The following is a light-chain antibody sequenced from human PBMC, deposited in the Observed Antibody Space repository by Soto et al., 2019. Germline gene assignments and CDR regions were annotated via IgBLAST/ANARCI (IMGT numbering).Light chain of an antibody. CDR3: HSYNSIPRT. CDR2: GAS. V-gene: IGKV1-27*01. Sequence: DIQMAQSPSSLSASIGDRVTLTCRASQGISEYLAWYQQRPGNAPNLLIYGASILQSGVPSRFSGSGSGTHFTLTISSLQPEDVATYYCHSYNSIPRTFGQGTKVDIK. J-gene: IGKJ1*01. CDR1: QGISEY.